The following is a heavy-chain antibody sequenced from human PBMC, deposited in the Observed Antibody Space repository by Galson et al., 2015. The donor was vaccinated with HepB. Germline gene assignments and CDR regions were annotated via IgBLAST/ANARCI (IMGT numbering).Heavy chain of an antibody. J-gene: IGHJ6*02. D-gene: IGHD4-17*01. CDR2: IWYDGSNK. V-gene: IGHV3-33*01. CDR1: GFTFSSYG. Sequence: SLRLSCAASGFTFSSYGMHWVRQAPGKGLEWVAVIWYDGSNKYYADSVKGRFTISRDNSKNTLYLQMNSLRAEDTAVYYCARSLGDGDYEGGSCYYYYYGMDVWGQGTTVTVSS. CDR3: ARSLGDGDYEGGSCYYYYYGMDV.